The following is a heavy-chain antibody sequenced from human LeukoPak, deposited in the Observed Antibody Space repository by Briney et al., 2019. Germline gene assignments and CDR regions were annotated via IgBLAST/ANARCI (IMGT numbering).Heavy chain of an antibody. D-gene: IGHD2-15*01. CDR1: GFTFSAYT. V-gene: IGHV3-30-3*01. Sequence: PGGTLRLSCAASGFTFSAYTMHWVSQAPGKGLEWVAVIPYDGGSEYYADSVKARFTISRDNSKHTLYLQMNRLRAEETAVYYCAKDLSLGGGPRGSDAFDIWGQGTMVTVSS. CDR2: IPYDGGSE. CDR3: AKDLSLGGGPRGSDAFDI. J-gene: IGHJ3*02.